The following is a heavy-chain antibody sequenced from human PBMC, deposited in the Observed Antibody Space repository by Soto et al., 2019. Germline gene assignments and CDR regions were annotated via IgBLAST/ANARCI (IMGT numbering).Heavy chain of an antibody. Sequence: LSLTCTVSGASISGFYWSWIRKSAGKGLEWIGRIYATGTTDYNPPLKSRVMMSVDTSKKQFSLKLRPVTAADTAVYYCVRDGTKTLRDWFDPWGQGISVTVSS. J-gene: IGHJ5*02. CDR2: IYATGTT. CDR3: VRDGTKTLRDWFDP. CDR1: GASISGFY. D-gene: IGHD1-1*01. V-gene: IGHV4-4*07.